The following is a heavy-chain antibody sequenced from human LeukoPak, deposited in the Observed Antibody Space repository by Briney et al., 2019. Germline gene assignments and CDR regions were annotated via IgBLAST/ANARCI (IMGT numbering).Heavy chain of an antibody. J-gene: IGHJ3*02. CDR1: GGSISSSSHY. Sequence: PAEILSLTCTVSGGSISSSSHYWGWIRQPPGKGLEWIASIHYSGGSNYNPSLKSRVTISVDTSKNQVSLKVRSVTAADTAVYYCAKHESLIAFDIWGQGTMVTVSS. CDR2: IHYSGGS. V-gene: IGHV4-39*01. CDR3: AKHESLIAFDI.